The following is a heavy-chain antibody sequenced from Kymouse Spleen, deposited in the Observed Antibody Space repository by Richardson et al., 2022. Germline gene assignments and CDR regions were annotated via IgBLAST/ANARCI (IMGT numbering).Heavy chain of an antibody. D-gene: IGHD4-11,IGHD4-11*01. J-gene: IGHJ6*02. V-gene: IGHV3-30*18. CDR2: ISYDGSNK. CDR3: AKDRNSNYVDYYYYGMDV. CDR1: GFTFSSYG. Sequence: QVQLVESGGGVVQPGRSLRLSCAASGFTFSSYGMHWVRQAPGKGLEWVAVISYDGSNKYYADSVKGRFTISRDNSKNTLYLQMNSLRAEDTAVYYCAKDRNSNYVDYYYYGMDVWGQGTTVTVSS.